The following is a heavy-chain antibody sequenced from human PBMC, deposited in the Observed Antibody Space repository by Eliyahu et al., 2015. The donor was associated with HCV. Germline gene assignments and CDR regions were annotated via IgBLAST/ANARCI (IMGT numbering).Heavy chain of an antibody. Sequence: QLQLQESGPGLVKPSETLSXTXTVXXGPIXRSTYYWGWIRQPPGKGLEWIGTIYYSGSTYYNPSXKSRVTISVDTSKNQFSLKLSSVTAADTAVYYCARRNGSGGSLSYWGQGTLVTVSS. CDR3: ARRNGSGGSLSY. D-gene: IGHD3-10*01. CDR2: IYYSGST. J-gene: IGHJ4*02. CDR1: XGPIXRSTYY. V-gene: IGHV4-39*01.